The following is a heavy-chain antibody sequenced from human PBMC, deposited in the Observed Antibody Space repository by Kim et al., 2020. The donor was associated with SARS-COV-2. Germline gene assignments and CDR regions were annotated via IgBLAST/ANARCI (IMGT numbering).Heavy chain of an antibody. Sequence: SETLSLTCTVSGGSISSSSYYWGWIRQPPGKGLEWIGSIYYSGSTYYNPSLKSRVTISVDTSKNQFSLKLSSVTAADTAVYYCARVGIPSDQLLLNWFDPWGQGTLVTVSS. CDR1: GGSISSSSYY. CDR2: IYYSGST. D-gene: IGHD2-2*01. J-gene: IGHJ5*02. V-gene: IGHV4-39*07. CDR3: ARVGIPSDQLLLNWFDP.